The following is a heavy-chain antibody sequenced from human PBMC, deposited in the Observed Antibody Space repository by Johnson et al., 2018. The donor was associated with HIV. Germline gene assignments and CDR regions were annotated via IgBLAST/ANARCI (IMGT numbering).Heavy chain of an antibody. J-gene: IGHJ3*02. D-gene: IGHD2-2*01. CDR1: GFTFDDYA. CDR2: ISWNSGSI. CDR3: AKDMVRYCSSTSCPNNAFDI. V-gene: IGHV3-9*01. Sequence: VQLVESGGGLVQPGRSLRLSCAASGFTFDDYAMHWVRQAPGKGLEWVSGISWNSGSIGYADSVKGRFTISRDNAKNSLYLQMNSLRAEDTALYYCAKDMVRYCSSTSCPNNAFDIWGQGTMVTVSS.